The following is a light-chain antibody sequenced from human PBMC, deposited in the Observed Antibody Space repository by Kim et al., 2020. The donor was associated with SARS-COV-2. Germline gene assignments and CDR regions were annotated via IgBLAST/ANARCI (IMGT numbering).Light chain of an antibody. CDR2: DAS. J-gene: IGKJ1*01. CDR3: QQCNNWPPRT. CDR1: QSVSSN. Sequence: CPGERATHSCRASQSVSSNVAWYQQKPGQAPRLLIYDASTRATGIPARFSGSGSGTEFTLTISSLQSEDFAVYYCQQCNNWPPRTFGQGTKVDIK. V-gene: IGKV3-15*01.